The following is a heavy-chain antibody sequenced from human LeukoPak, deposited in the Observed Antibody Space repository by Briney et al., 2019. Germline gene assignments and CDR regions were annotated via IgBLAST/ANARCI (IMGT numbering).Heavy chain of an antibody. CDR2: ISAYTGNT. Sequence: SVSVSCEASRYTFTGHYIHCVRQAPGQGLEWSGWISAYTGNTHSAQKFRGSLTMTTDTSTPTAYLELRSLKYADTAVYYCARDRLGGDLTGESLYWGQGTLVTVSS. D-gene: IGHD4-17*01. V-gene: IGHV1-18*04. CDR1: RYTFTGHY. CDR3: ARDRLGGDLTGESLY. J-gene: IGHJ4*02.